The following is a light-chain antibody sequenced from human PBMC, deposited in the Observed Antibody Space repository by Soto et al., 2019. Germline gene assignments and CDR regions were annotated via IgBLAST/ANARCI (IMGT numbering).Light chain of an antibody. Sequence: EIVLTQSPGTLSLSPGERATLSCRASQSVSSSYLAWYQQKPGQAPRLLIYGASSMATGIPDRFSGSGSGTDFTLTISRLEPEDFAVYYCQQYGRSPLPFGGGTKVEIK. J-gene: IGKJ4*01. CDR1: QSVSSSY. CDR2: GAS. V-gene: IGKV3-20*01. CDR3: QQYGRSPLP.